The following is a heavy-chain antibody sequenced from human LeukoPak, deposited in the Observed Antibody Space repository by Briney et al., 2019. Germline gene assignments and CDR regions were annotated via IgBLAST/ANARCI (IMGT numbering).Heavy chain of an antibody. V-gene: IGHV1-8*03. CDR2: MNPNSGNT. D-gene: IGHD3-22*01. Sequence: GASVKASCKASGYTFTNYDINWVRQATGQGLEWMGWMNPNSGNTGYAQKFQGRVTITRNTSITTAYMELSSLRSEDTAVYYCATNVFITRIVVAQDAFDIWGQGTMVTVSS. J-gene: IGHJ3*02. CDR3: ATNVFITRIVVAQDAFDI. CDR1: GYTFTNYD.